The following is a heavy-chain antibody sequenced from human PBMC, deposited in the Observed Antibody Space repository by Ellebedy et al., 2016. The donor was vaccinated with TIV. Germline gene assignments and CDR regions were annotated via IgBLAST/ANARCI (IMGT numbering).Heavy chain of an antibody. V-gene: IGHV3-30*15. J-gene: IGHJ4*02. Sequence: GRFTISRDNSRNTLYLQMSNLRPEDTAMYYCARGDSGSYLDCWGQGTLLTVSS. D-gene: IGHD1-26*01. CDR3: ARGDSGSYLDC.